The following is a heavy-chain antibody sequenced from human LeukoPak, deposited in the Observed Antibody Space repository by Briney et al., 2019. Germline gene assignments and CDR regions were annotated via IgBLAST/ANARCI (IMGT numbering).Heavy chain of an antibody. V-gene: IGHV3-53*01. Sequence: AGSLRLSCAVSGASVSRNFMTWVRQPPGKGLEWVWLILGETTTTYADSVEGRFTISRDNSKNNLYLQMNSLRAQDTAVYYCVRDKGLRRTWRFGAWGQVTLVTVSS. J-gene: IGHJ5*02. D-gene: IGHD3-16*01. CDR3: VRDKGLRRTWRFGA. CDR2: ILGETTT. CDR1: GASVSRNF.